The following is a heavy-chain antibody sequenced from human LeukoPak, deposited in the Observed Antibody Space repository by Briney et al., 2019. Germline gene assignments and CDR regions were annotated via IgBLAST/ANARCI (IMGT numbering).Heavy chain of an antibody. V-gene: IGHV3-23*01. CDR1: GFTFSSYA. D-gene: IGHD7-27*01. J-gene: IGHJ4*02. CDR3: AKAGTGGTLVDY. Sequence: PGGSLRLSCAAPGFTFSSYAMSWVRQAPGKGLEWVSAISGSGGSTYYADSVKGRFTISRDNSKNTLYLQMNSLRAEDTAVYYCAKAGTGGTLVDYWGQGTLVTVSS. CDR2: ISGSGGST.